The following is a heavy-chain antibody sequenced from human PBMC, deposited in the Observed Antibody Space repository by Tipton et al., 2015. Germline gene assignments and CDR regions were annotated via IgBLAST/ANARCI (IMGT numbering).Heavy chain of an antibody. CDR3: ARDLEHGMDV. CDR1: GGSVSTSNYY. J-gene: IGHJ6*02. Sequence: TLSLTCTVSGGSVSTSNYYWGWIRQSPGKGLEWIGYISYSGSTHYNPSLKRRVTISVDTSKTQFSLKMSSVTASDTAVYYCARDLEHGMDVWGQGTTVTVS. CDR2: ISYSGST. V-gene: IGHV4-61*01.